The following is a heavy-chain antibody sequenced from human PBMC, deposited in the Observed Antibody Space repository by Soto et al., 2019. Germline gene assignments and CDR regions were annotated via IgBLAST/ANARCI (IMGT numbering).Heavy chain of an antibody. J-gene: IGHJ6*02. CDR3: VRENYYYGMDV. CDR2: IRGGGNT. Sequence: EVQLVESGGGLVQPGGSLRLSCAASGFTVSTDWMYWVRQAPGKGLEWVSVIRGGGNTFYADSVEGRFTISRDNSKNTVYLQMNSLRAEDTAVYYCVRENYYYGMDVWVQGTTVSVSS. V-gene: IGHV3-66*01. CDR1: GFTVSTDW.